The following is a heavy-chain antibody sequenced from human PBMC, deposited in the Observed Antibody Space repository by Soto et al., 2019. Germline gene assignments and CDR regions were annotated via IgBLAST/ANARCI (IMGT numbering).Heavy chain of an antibody. CDR2: IKQDGSEK. D-gene: IGHD2-15*01. CDR3: GYCSGGSCYSGDYYYYGMDV. Sequence: GGSLRLSCAASGFTFSSYWMSWVRQAPGKGLEWVANIKQDGSEKYYVDSVKGRFTISRDNAKNSLYLQMNSLRAEDTAVYYCGYCSGGSCYSGDYYYYGMDVWGQGTTVTVSS. J-gene: IGHJ6*02. CDR1: GFTFSSYW. V-gene: IGHV3-7*01.